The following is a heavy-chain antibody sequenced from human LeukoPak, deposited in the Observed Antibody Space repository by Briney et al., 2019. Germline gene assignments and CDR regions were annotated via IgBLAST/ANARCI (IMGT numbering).Heavy chain of an antibody. CDR2: IYYSGST. CDR3: ASAKYYDILTGPLDY. Sequence: SETLSLTCTVSGGSISSGDYYWSWIRQPPGKGLEWIAYIYYSGSTYYNPSLKSRVTISVDTSKNQFSLKLSSVTAADTAVYYCASAKYYDILTGPLDYWGQGTLVTVSS. J-gene: IGHJ4*02. CDR1: GGSISSGDYY. V-gene: IGHV4-30-4*01. D-gene: IGHD3-9*01.